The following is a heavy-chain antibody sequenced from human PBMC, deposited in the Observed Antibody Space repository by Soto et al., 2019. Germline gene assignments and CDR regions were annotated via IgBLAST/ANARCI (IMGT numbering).Heavy chain of an antibody. V-gene: IGHV1-18*04. Sequence: QVQVVQSGAEVKEPGASVRVSCKASDYTFTSYGISWVRQAPGQGLEWMGWITPYNGNTNYAQKLQGRVTMTTDTSTKTAYMELRSLRSDDTAVYYCARGVYYYDSSGYYYGDWYFDLWGRGTLVTVSS. J-gene: IGHJ2*01. D-gene: IGHD3-22*01. CDR2: ITPYNGNT. CDR1: DYTFTSYG. CDR3: ARGVYYYDSSGYYYGDWYFDL.